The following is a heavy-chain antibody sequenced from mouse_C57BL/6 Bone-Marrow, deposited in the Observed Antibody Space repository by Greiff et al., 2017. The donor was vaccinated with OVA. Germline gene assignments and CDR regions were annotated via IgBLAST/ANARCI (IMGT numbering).Heavy chain of an antibody. CDR2: IRNKANGYTT. CDR3: AIYGGNWDVSFDY. CDR1: GFTFTDYY. J-gene: IGHJ2*01. Sequence: EVKVVESGGGLVQPGGSLSLSCAASGFTFTDYYMSWVRQPPGKALEWLGFIRNKANGYTTEYSASVKGRFTISRDNSQSILYLQMNALRAEDSATYYCAIYGGNWDVSFDYWGQGTTLTVSS. V-gene: IGHV7-3*01. D-gene: IGHD4-1*01.